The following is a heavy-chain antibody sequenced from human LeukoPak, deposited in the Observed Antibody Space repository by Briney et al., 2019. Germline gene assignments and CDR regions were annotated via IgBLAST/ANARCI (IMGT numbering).Heavy chain of an antibody. Sequence: ASVKVSCKASGYTLSSHGISWVRQAPGQGLEWMGRTIPNFGDANYAQKFQGRVTMTADTTTNTAYMELRSLRPDDTAVYFCARGTVVGATYWHYYGWDCWRQGSTVTDPS. CDR1: GYTLSSHG. J-gene: IGHJ6*02. V-gene: IGHV1-18*01. CDR3: ARGTVVGATYWHYYGWDC. CDR2: TIPNFGDA. D-gene: IGHD1-26*01.